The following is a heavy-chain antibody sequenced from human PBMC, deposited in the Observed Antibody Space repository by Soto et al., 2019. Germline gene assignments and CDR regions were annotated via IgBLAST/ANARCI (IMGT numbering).Heavy chain of an antibody. CDR1: GGSIISGGFY. CDR3: VRRAVEASPWFDP. V-gene: IGHV4-31*03. J-gene: IGHJ5*02. D-gene: IGHD2-15*01. Sequence: QVQLQESGPGLVKPSQTLSLTCTVSGGSIISGGFYWSWIRQDPGKGLEWIGYIHCSGITYDSPPLKSRLPLSVDTSKNQFARTLSSVTAADTAVYYCVRRAVEASPWFDPWGQGILVTVSS. CDR2: IHCSGIT.